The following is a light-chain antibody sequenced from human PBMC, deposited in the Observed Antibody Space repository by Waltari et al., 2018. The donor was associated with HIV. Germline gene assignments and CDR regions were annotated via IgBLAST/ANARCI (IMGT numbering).Light chain of an antibody. Sequence: QSLLPQPPSASGTPGQRVTISCSGSYSNIGSNTVNWHQQLPGSAPRALIYNNDQRPSGVPDRFSGSKSGTSASLAISGLQSEDQGDYYGASWDAKLDGWVFGGGTRLTVL. V-gene: IGLV1-44*01. J-gene: IGLJ3*02. CDR3: ASWDAKLDGWV. CDR2: NND. CDR1: YSNIGSNT.